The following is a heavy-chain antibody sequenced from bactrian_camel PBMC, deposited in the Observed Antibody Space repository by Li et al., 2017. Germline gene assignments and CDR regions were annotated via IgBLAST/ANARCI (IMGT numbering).Heavy chain of an antibody. J-gene: IGHJ4*01. Sequence: HVQLVESGGGSVQAGGSLRLSCTAPGFPSRDCVIEYDRQATGKQREYVSSISPDGSSTYRSTVKGRFTISIDKSTDTVYLQMDSLKPEDTGLYTCKVGGASDYCQRTYWGQGTQVTVS. CDR3: KVGGASDYCQRTY. V-gene: IGHV3S53*01. CDR1: GFPSRDCV. D-gene: IGHD3*01. CDR2: ISPDGSS.